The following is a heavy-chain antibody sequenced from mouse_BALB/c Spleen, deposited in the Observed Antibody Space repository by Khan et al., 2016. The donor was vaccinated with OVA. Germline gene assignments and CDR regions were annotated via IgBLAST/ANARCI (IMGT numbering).Heavy chain of an antibody. D-gene: IGHD2-1*01. V-gene: IGHV14-3*02. CDR2: IDPANGNT. CDR3: ALIYYGNYSYFDY. J-gene: IGHJ2*01. CDR1: GFKIIDTY. Sequence: VQLKQSGAELVKPGASVKLSCTASGFKIIDTYMHWVKQRPEQGLDWIGRIDPANGNTKYDPKFQGKASITADTSSNTAYLQLSSLTSEDTAVFYCALIYYGNYSYFDYWGQGTTLTVSS.